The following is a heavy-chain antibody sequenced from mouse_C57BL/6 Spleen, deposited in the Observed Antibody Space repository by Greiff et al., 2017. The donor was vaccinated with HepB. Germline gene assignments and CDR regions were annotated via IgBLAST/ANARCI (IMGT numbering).Heavy chain of an antibody. J-gene: IGHJ1*03. CDR3: ARGSDYYGSRGYFDV. D-gene: IGHD1-1*01. V-gene: IGHV5-4*01. CDR1: GFTFSSYA. CDR2: ISDGGSYT. Sequence: EVQLVESGGGLVKPGGSLKLSCAASGFTFSSYAMSWVRQTPEKRLEWVATISDGGSYTYYPDNVKGRFTISRDNAKNNLYLQMSHLKSEDTAMYYCARGSDYYGSRGYFDVWGTGTTVTVSS.